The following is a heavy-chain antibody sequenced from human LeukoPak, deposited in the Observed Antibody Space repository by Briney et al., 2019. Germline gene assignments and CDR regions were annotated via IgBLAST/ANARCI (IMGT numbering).Heavy chain of an antibody. V-gene: IGHV5-51*01. CDR2: IYPGDSNT. Sequence: GESLKISCKGSGYRFTSSWIGWVRQMPGKGLEWMGIIYPGDSNTRYSPSFQGQVTISADKSISTAYLQWSSLKASDTAMYYCARRFYYDSSGYQYYFDYWGQGTLVTVSS. CDR1: GYRFTSSW. D-gene: IGHD3-22*01. CDR3: ARRFYYDSSGYQYYFDY. J-gene: IGHJ4*02.